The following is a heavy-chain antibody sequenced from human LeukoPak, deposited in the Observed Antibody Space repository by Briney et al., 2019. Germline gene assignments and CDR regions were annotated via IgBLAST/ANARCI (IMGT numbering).Heavy chain of an antibody. Sequence: GSVSVSCMASGYTFIGYYMHWVRQAPGQGLEWMGWINPNSGGTNYAQKFQGWITMTRDTYISTAYMKLNRLRSDDTAVYYCARGQRRPRDNWFDPWGQGTLVTVSS. CDR2: INPNSGGT. J-gene: IGHJ5*02. D-gene: IGHD5-24*01. V-gene: IGHV1-2*04. CDR1: GYTFIGYY. CDR3: ARGQRRPRDNWFDP.